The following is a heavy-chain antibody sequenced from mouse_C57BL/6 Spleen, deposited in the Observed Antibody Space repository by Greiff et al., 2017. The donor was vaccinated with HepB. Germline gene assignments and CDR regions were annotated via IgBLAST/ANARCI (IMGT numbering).Heavy chain of an antibody. Sequence: EVQLQESGPELVKPGASVKISCKASGYSFTGYYMNWVKQSPEKSLEWIGEINPSTGGTTYNQKFKAKATLTVDKSSSTAYMQLKSLTSEDSAVYYCARVWLRRDGYYYAMDYWGQGTSVTVSS. D-gene: IGHD2-2*01. CDR3: ARVWLRRDGYYYAMDY. CDR1: GYSFTGYY. CDR2: INPSTGGT. J-gene: IGHJ4*01. V-gene: IGHV1-42*01.